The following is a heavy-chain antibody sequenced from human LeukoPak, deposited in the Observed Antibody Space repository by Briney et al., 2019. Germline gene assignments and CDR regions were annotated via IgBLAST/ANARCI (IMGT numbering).Heavy chain of an antibody. CDR3: AKDVYGGNQNFDY. D-gene: IGHD4-23*01. CDR1: GGSISSSSYY. Sequence: SETLSLTCTVSGGSISSSSYYWGWIRQPPGKGLEWIGSIYYSGSTYYNPSLKSRVTISVDTSKNQFSLKLSSVTAADTAVYYCAKDVYGGNQNFDYWGQGTLVTVSS. V-gene: IGHV4-39*07. J-gene: IGHJ4*02. CDR2: IYYSGST.